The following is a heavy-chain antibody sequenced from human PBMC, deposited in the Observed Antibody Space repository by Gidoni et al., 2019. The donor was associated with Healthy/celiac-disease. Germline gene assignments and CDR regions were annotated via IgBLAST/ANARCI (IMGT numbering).Heavy chain of an antibody. CDR1: GFTFDDYA. V-gene: IGHV3-9*01. CDR3: AKSIAARPAFDY. Sequence: EVQLVESGGGLVQPGRSLRLSCAASGFTFDDYAMHWVRQALGKGLEWVSGISWNSGSIGYADSVKGRFTISRDNAKNSLYLQMNSLRAEDTALYYCAKSIAARPAFDYWGQGTLVTVSS. CDR2: ISWNSGSI. J-gene: IGHJ4*02. D-gene: IGHD6-6*01.